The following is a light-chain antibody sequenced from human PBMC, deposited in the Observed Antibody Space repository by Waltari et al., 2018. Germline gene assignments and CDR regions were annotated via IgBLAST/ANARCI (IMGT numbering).Light chain of an antibody. V-gene: IGKV1-33*01. CDR1: QDISSY. Sequence: DIQMTQSPSSLSASVGDRVPITCQASQDISSYLNWYQQKPGKAPKLLISAASNLETGVPSRFSGSRSGTDFTFTITSLQSEDIATHHCQQYADLPWTFGQGTKVEIK. J-gene: IGKJ1*01. CDR2: AAS. CDR3: QQYADLPWT.